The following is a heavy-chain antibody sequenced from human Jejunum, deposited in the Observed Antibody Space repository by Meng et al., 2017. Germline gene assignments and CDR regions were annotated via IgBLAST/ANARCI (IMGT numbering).Heavy chain of an antibody. J-gene: IGHJ4*02. CDR2: IYYSGST. D-gene: IGHD1-26*01. CDR1: GDSFNSPDYY. Sequence: QRQESGPGPVQPSQTLSLPCTVSGDSFNSPDYYWSWIRQPPEKGLEWIGYIYYSGSTYYNPSLKSRVSISGDTSNKQFSLKLTSVTAADTAVYYCARSPYSGSALPFFDYWGQGSLVTVSS. V-gene: IGHV4-30-4*01. CDR3: ARSPYSGSALPFFDY.